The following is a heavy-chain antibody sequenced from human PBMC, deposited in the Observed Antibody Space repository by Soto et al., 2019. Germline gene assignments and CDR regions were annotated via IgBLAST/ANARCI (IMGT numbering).Heavy chain of an antibody. CDR1: GGTFSSYA. V-gene: IGHV1-69*06. J-gene: IGHJ4*02. CDR3: ANGDSSGYYAFDY. CDR2: IIPIFGTA. D-gene: IGHD3-22*01. Sequence: SVKVSCKASGGTFSSYAISWVRQAPGQGLEWMGAIIPIFGTANYAQKFQGRVTITADKSTSTAYMELSSLRSEDTAVYYCANGDSSGYYAFDYWGQGTLVTVSS.